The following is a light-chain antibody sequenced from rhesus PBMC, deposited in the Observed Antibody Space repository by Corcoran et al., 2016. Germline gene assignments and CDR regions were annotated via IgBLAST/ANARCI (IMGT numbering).Light chain of an antibody. Sequence: DIQLTQSPSSLSASVGDRVTITCRASQGISSFLAWYQQKSGKAPKLLIYDASNLQSGVPARFSGSGSGKEFTLTLSRLQPEDFATCYCQQRDSYPPYSFGQGTKVEIK. CDR2: DAS. CDR3: QQRDSYPPYS. CDR1: QGISSF. V-gene: IGKV1-38*01. J-gene: IGKJ2*01.